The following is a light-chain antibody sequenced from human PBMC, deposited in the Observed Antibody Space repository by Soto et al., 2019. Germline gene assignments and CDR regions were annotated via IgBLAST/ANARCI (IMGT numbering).Light chain of an antibody. CDR3: QQYGRT. CDR2: GAS. Sequence: EIVMTQSPATLSVSPGERATLSCRASQSVSSNLAWYQQKPGQAPRLLIYGASTRATGIPARFSGSGSGTDFTLTISDVQPEDFAVYYCQQYGRTFGQGTKVDIK. J-gene: IGKJ1*01. CDR1: QSVSSN. V-gene: IGKV3-15*01.